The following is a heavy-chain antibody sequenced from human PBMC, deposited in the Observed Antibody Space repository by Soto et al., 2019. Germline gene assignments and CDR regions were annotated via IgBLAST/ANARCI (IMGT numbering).Heavy chain of an antibody. CDR3: ARDRWGGHNPPLQ. J-gene: IGHJ4*02. D-gene: IGHD7-27*01. CDR2: ISSSSSFI. CDR1: GFTFSSYT. V-gene: IGHV3-21*02. Sequence: EVQLVESGGGLVKPGGSLTLSCAASGFTFSSYTVNWVRQAPGKGLEWVSSISSSSSFIYYADSVKGRFTISRDNARNSLYLQMNSLRAEDTAVYFCARDRWGGHNPPLQWGQGTLVTVSS.